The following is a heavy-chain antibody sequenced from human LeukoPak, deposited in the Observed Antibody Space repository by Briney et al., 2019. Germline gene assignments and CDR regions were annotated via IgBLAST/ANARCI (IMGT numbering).Heavy chain of an antibody. CDR3: ARPRGYCSAGVCYFHP. V-gene: IGHV4-39*01. J-gene: IGHJ5*02. CDR1: GASLSTSSYY. D-gene: IGHD2-8*02. Sequence: PSETLSLTCIVSGASLSTSSYYWAWIRQPPGKGLEYIGSVYYTGSTFYNPSLKSRVTISVDTSKNQFSLKLSSVTAADTAVYYCARPRGYCSAGVCYFHPWGQGTLVTASS. CDR2: VYYTGST.